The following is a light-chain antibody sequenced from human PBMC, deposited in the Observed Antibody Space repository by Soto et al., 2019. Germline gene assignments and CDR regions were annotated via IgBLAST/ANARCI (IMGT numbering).Light chain of an antibody. Sequence: IQMTQSPSSLSASVGYRVTITCRASQGIINDLGWYQQKPGKAPKLLFYSASRRATGVPDRFSGSGSVTDFTLTIRRLEPEDFAVYYCQQYGSSPRTFGPGTKVDIK. CDR1: QGIIND. V-gene: IGKV1-NL1*01. CDR2: SAS. J-gene: IGKJ3*01. CDR3: QQYGSSPRT.